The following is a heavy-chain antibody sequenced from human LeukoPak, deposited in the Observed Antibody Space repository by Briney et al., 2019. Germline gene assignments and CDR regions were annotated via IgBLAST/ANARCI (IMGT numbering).Heavy chain of an antibody. CDR1: GYIFTDYN. CDR2: INPISGAT. D-gene: IGHD3-22*01. J-gene: IGHJ4*02. CDR3: VRGFDSSGYYLEAGFDY. V-gene: IGHV1-2*02. Sequence: ASVKVSCKASGYIFTDYNIQWMRQAPGQGLEWMGWINPISGATKSAQRFQGRVTMTRDRSISTAYMELSRLRSDDTAVYYCVRGFDSSGYYLEAGFDYWGQGTLVTVSS.